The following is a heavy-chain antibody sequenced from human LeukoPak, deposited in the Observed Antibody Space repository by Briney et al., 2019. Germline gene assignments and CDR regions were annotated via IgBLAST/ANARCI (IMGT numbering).Heavy chain of an antibody. D-gene: IGHD4-23*01. V-gene: IGHV4-59*01. J-gene: IGHJ4*02. CDR2: IYYSGST. Sequence: SETLSLTCTVSGGAISSYYWSWIRQPPGKGLEWIGYIYYSGSTNYNPSLKSRVTISVDTSKNQFSLKVRSVTAADTAVYYCARRDGGNPFGYWGQGTLVTVSS. CDR3: ARRDGGNPFGY. CDR1: GGAISSYY.